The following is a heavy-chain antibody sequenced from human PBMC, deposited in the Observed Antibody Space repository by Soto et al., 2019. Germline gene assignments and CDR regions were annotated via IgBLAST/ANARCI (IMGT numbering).Heavy chain of an antibody. CDR1: GFTFYSFA. D-gene: IGHD5-18*01. CDR2: IICSGDYT. CDR3: GGRGYSSQDY. J-gene: IGHJ4*02. V-gene: IGHV3-23*01. Sequence: WSPRLFCAACGFTFYSFALSWFRQTPGKGLEWVSAIICSGDYTDYADSVQGLFNISKDNSKNTLYLQINSLRAEDTAVYYCGGRGYSSQDYSVQRALVAVPS.